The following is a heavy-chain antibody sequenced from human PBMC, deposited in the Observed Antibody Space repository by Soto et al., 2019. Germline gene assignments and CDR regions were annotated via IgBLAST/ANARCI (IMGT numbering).Heavy chain of an antibody. CDR2: IYFTGST. CDR3: ARHLPSSSSWDFDA. J-gene: IGHJ4*02. Sequence: SETLSLTCIVSGGAISDNTSYWGWIRQPPGKGLEWIGNIYFTGSTYYNQSLTSRVTISVDLSKNHFSLKLSSVPAADTAVYFCARHLPSSSSWDFDAWGQGTLVT. D-gene: IGHD6-13*01. CDR1: GGAISDNTSY. V-gene: IGHV4-39*01.